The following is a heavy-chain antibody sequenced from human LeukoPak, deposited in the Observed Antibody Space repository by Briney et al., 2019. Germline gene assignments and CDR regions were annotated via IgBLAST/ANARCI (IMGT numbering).Heavy chain of an antibody. Sequence: SQTLSLTCAISGDSVSSNSAAWNWIRQSPSRGLEWLGRTYYRSKWYNDYAVSVKSRITINPDTSKNQFSLQLNSVTPEDTAVYYCARDPADYLGLTYGNYYYGMDVWGQGTTVTVSS. CDR1: GDSVSSNSAA. J-gene: IGHJ6*02. V-gene: IGHV6-1*01. D-gene: IGHD4-11*01. CDR2: TYYRSKWYN. CDR3: ARDPADYLGLTYGNYYYGMDV.